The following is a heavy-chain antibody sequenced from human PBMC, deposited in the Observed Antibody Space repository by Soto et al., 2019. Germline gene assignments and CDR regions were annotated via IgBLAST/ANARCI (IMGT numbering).Heavy chain of an antibody. Sequence: GGSLRLSCSASGFTFSAYTMHWVRQAPGKGLECVAAISNAGLNIHFADSVKGRFTISRDNSKNTLYLQMNSLRAEDTAVYYCARAPLYGGNSVWGQGTVVTVSS. CDR3: ARAPLYGGNSV. CDR2: ISNAGLNI. V-gene: IGHV3-30-3*01. J-gene: IGHJ4*02. CDR1: GFTFSAYT. D-gene: IGHD4-17*01.